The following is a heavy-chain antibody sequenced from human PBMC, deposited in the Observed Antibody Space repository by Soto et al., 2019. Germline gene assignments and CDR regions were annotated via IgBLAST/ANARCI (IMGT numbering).Heavy chain of an antibody. J-gene: IGHJ6*01. CDR1: GFDFSNSW. D-gene: IGHD4-17*01. CDR2: INSDGSST. CDR3: ASDKSYALAV. V-gene: IGHV3-74*03. Sequence: EVQLVESGGGFVQPGGSLRLSCAASGFDFSNSWMHWVRQVPGKGLVWVSHINSDGSSTTYADSVKGRFTISRDNARTTVYLQLDSLCVDDTAVYYCASDKSYALAVWGQGTTVSVSS.